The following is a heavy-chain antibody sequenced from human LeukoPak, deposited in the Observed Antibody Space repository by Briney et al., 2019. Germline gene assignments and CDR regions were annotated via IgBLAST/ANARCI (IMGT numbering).Heavy chain of an antibody. V-gene: IGHV4-4*07. J-gene: IGHJ3*02. Sequence: NASETLSLTCSVSGGSVSNNYWTWIRQPAGKGLEWIGRIHATGSTNYSPSLKTRVTISLDTSKNQFSLKLTSVTAADTAVYYCVNSLPTNTHPTDVFDIWGQGAMVTVSS. CDR1: GGSVSNNY. CDR3: VNSLPTNTHPTDVFDI. D-gene: IGHD5/OR15-5a*01. CDR2: IHATGST.